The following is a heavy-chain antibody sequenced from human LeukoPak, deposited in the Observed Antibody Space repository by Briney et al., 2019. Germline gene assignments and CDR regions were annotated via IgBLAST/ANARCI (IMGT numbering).Heavy chain of an antibody. CDR1: GGSISSGDYY. CDR2: IYYSGST. CDR3: ARERGDGYSYDFDY. V-gene: IGHV4-30-4*01. J-gene: IGHJ4*02. D-gene: IGHD5-18*01. Sequence: SSETLSLTCTVSGGSISSGDYYWSWIRQPPGKGLEWIGYIYYSGSTYYNPSLKGRVTISVDTSKNQFSLKLSSVTAADTAVYYCARERGDGYSYDFDYWGQGTLVTVSS.